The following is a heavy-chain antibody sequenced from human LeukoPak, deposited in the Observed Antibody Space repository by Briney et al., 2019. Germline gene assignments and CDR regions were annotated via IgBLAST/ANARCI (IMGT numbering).Heavy chain of an antibody. D-gene: IGHD3-22*01. J-gene: IGHJ4*02. CDR3: ARGVEGVYSSGYYPPDY. CDR2: IYPGDSDT. V-gene: IGHV5-51*01. CDR1: GYSFTSYW. Sequence: GESPKTSCRGFGYSFTSYWIGWVRQMPGKGLEWMGIIYPGDSDTRYSPSFQGQVTISADKSISTAYLQWSSLKASDTAMYYCARGVEGVYSSGYYPPDYWGQGTLVTVSS.